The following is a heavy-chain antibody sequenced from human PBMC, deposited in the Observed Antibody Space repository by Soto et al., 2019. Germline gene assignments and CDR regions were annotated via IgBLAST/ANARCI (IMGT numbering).Heavy chain of an antibody. CDR2: INHSGST. CDR1: GGSFSGYY. Sequence: SETLSLTCAVYGGSFSGYYWSWIRQPPGKGLEWIGEINHSGSTNYIPSLKSRVTISVDTSKNQFSLKLSSVTAADTAVYYCARLPSASNYGDSEPFYFDYWGQGTLVTVSS. D-gene: IGHD4-17*01. J-gene: IGHJ4*02. CDR3: ARLPSASNYGDSEPFYFDY. V-gene: IGHV4-34*01.